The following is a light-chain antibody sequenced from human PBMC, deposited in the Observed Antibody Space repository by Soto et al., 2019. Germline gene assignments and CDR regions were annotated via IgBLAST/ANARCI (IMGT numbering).Light chain of an antibody. J-gene: IGLJ3*02. CDR3: GSYTSSSTRV. CDR2: EVS. Sequence: QAVVTQPASVSGSPGQSITISCTGTSSDVGGYNYVSWYQQHPGKAPKLMIYEVSNRPSGVSNRFSGSKSGNTASLTISGLQAEDEADYYCGSYTSSSTRVFGGGTKVTVL. CDR1: SSDVGGYNY. V-gene: IGLV2-14*01.